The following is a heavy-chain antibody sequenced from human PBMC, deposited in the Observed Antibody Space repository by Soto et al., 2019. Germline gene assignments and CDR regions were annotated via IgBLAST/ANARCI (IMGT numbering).Heavy chain of an antibody. Sequence: PGESLKISCKGSGYSFTSYWIGWVRQMPGKGLEWMGIIYPGDSDTRYSPSFQGQVTISADKSISTAYLQWSSLKASDTAMYYCARPVRDRVHYYYGMDVWGQGTTVTVSS. V-gene: IGHV5-51*01. CDR3: ARPVRDRVHYYYGMDV. CDR2: IYPGDSDT. D-gene: IGHD4-17*01. J-gene: IGHJ6*02. CDR1: GYSFTSYW.